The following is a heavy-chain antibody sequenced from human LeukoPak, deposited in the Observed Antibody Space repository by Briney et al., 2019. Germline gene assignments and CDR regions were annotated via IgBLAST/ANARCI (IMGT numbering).Heavy chain of an antibody. CDR3: ARGPGGYCSSTSCHPWWFDP. Sequence: SETLSLTCAVYGGSFSGYYWSWIRQPPGKGLEWIGEINHSGSTNYNPSLKSRVTISVDTSKNQFSLKLSSVTAADTAVYYCARGPGGYCSSTSCHPWWFDPWGQGTLVTVSS. D-gene: IGHD2-2*01. V-gene: IGHV4-34*01. CDR1: GGSFSGYY. CDR2: INHSGST. J-gene: IGHJ5*02.